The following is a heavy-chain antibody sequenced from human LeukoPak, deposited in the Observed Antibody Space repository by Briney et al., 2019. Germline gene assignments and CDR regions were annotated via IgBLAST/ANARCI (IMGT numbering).Heavy chain of an antibody. V-gene: IGHV1-18*01. D-gene: IGHD6-19*01. CDR3: ARDLLVAGTFDY. CDR2: ISAYNGNT. Sequence: ASVKVSCKASGYTFTSYDINWVRQAPGQGLEWMGWISAYNGNTNYAQKLQGRVTMTTDTSTSTAYMELRSLRSDDTAVYYCARDLLVAGTFDYWGQGTLVTVSS. J-gene: IGHJ4*02. CDR1: GYTFTSYD.